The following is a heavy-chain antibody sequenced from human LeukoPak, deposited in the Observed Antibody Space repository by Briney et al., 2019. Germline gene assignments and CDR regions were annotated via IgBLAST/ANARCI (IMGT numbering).Heavy chain of an antibody. CDR3: ARGAGDYDSSGYSPSPYYYYYGMDV. Sequence: GESLKISCKGSGYSFTSYWIGWVRQMPGKGLEWMGIIYPGDSDTRYSPSFQGQVTISADKSISTAYLQWSSLKASDTAMYYCARGAGDYDSSGYSPSPYYYYYGMDVWGQGTTVTVSS. D-gene: IGHD3-22*01. CDR2: IYPGDSDT. J-gene: IGHJ6*02. V-gene: IGHV5-51*01. CDR1: GYSFTSYW.